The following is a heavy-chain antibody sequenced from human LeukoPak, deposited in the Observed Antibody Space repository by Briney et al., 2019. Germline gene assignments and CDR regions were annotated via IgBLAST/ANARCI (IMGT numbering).Heavy chain of an antibody. D-gene: IGHD3-9*01. CDR3: ARYPLNYDILTGYYGAPYYFDY. J-gene: IGHJ4*02. CDR1: GYSFTSYW. CDR2: IYPGDSDT. V-gene: IGHV5-51*01. Sequence: GESLKISCKGSGYSFTSYWIGWVRQMPGKGLEWMEIIYPGDSDTRYSPSFQGQVTISADKSISTAYLQWSSLKASDTAMYYCARYPLNYDILTGYYGAPYYFDYWGQGTLVTVSS.